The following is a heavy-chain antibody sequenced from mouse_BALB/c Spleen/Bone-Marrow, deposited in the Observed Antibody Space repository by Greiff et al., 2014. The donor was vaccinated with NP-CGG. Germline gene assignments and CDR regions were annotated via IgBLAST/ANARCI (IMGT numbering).Heavy chain of an antibody. CDR3: ARSRWDGYDDYAMDY. Sequence: VQLVESGPELVKPGASVRISCKASGYTFTSYYIHWVKQRPGQGLEWIGWIYPGNVNTKYNEKFKGKATLTADKSSSTAYMQLSSLTSEDSAVYFCARSRWDGYDDYAMDYWGQGTSVTVSS. D-gene: IGHD2-2*01. CDR2: IYPGNVNT. V-gene: IGHV1S56*01. J-gene: IGHJ4*01. CDR1: GYTFTSYY.